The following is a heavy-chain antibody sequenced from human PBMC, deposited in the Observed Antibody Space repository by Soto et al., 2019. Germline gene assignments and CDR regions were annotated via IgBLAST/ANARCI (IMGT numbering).Heavy chain of an antibody. CDR1: GFSLSNARMG. CDR2: IFSNDEK. J-gene: IGHJ6*02. CDR3: ARIVSYYDILTGYYYYYGMDV. V-gene: IGHV2-26*01. D-gene: IGHD3-9*01. Sequence: QVTLKESGPVLVKPTETLTLTCTVSGFSLSNARMGVSWIRQPPGKALEWLAHIFSNDEKSYSTSLKSRLTTSKDTSKSQVVLTMTNMDPVDTATYYCARIVSYYDILTGYYYYYGMDVWGQGTTVTVSS.